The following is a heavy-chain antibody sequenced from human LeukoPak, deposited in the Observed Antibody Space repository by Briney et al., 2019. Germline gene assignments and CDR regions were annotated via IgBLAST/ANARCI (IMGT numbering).Heavy chain of an antibody. CDR3: AIQGNYGEYWFDP. Sequence: ASVKVSCKASGYTFTSYDINWVRQATGQGLEWMGGMNPNSGNTGYAQKFQGRGTMTRNTSTSTAYMELGSLRSEDTAVYYCAIQGNYGEYWFDPWGQGTLVTVSS. CDR1: GYTFTSYD. CDR2: MNPNSGNT. J-gene: IGHJ5*02. V-gene: IGHV1-8*01. D-gene: IGHD4-17*01.